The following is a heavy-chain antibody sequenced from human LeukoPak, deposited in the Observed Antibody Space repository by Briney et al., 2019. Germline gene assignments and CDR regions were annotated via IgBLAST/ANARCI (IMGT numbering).Heavy chain of an antibody. CDR1: GGSISSNNW. J-gene: IGHJ4*02. CDR2: IFHSGST. CDR3: ARNGFYCLDY. V-gene: IGHV4-4*02. D-gene: IGHD2-15*01. Sequence: PSETLSLTCAVSGGSISSNNWWSWVRQPPGKGLEWIGEIFHSGSTNYNPSLKSRVTISTDKSKNQFSLKLTSVTAADTAVYYCARNGFYCLDYWGQGTPVTVSS.